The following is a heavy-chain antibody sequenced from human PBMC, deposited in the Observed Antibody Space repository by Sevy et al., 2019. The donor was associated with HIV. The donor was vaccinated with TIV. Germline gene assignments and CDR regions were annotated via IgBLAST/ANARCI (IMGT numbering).Heavy chain of an antibody. V-gene: IGHV3-30*02. J-gene: IGHJ4*02. CDR1: GCTFSNYG. CDR2: IGFDGSNK. D-gene: IGHD2-2*01. CDR3: AKALNYCSTSSCSYFFDY. Sequence: GGSLRLSCAASGCTFSNYGMHWVRQAPGKGLEWVAFIGFDGSNKYYADSVKGRFTISRDNSKNTLYLHMNSLSADDTAVFYCAKALNYCSTSSCSYFFDYWRQGTLVTVSS.